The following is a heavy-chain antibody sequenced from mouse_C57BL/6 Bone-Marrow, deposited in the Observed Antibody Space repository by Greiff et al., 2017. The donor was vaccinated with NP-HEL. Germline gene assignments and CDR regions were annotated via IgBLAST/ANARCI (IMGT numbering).Heavy chain of an antibody. D-gene: IGHD3-2*02. Sequence: QVQLQQSGAELVRPGASVKLSCKASGYTFTDYYITWVQQRPGQGLEWIARIYPGSGNTYYPEKFKGKATLTAAKSSSTAYMQLSSLTSEDSAVYCCARYPQDSSGLHTSFDYWGKGTTLTVSS. CDR1: GYTFTDYY. CDR3: ARYPQDSSGLHTSFDY. J-gene: IGHJ2*01. V-gene: IGHV1-76*01. CDR2: IYPGSGNT.